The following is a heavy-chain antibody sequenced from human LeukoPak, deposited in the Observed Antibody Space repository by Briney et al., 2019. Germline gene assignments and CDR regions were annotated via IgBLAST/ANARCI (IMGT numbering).Heavy chain of an antibody. CDR3: AREVVAVAGSYFDS. J-gene: IGHJ4*02. V-gene: IGHV4-59*01. CDR2: IYYSGSN. CDR1: GGSISSYY. Sequence: PSETLSLTCTVSGGSISSYYWTWIRQPPGKGLEWIGYIYYSGSNNYNPSLKSRVTISVDTSKNQFSLKLSSVTAADTAVYFCAREVVAVAGSYFDSWGQGTLVTVSS. D-gene: IGHD6-19*01.